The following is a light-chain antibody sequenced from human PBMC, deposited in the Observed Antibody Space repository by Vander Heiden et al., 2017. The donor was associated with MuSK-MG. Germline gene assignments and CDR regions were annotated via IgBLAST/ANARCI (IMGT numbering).Light chain of an antibody. CDR1: SSDVGSYNL. Sequence: QSALTQPASVSGSPGQSITISCTGTSSDVGSYNLVSWYQQHPGKAPKLMIYEGRKRPSGVSNRFSGSKSGNTASLTISGLQAEDEADYYCCSYAGSSTLGVFGGGTKLTVL. CDR2: EGR. J-gene: IGLJ2*01. V-gene: IGLV2-23*01. CDR3: CSYAGSSTLGV.